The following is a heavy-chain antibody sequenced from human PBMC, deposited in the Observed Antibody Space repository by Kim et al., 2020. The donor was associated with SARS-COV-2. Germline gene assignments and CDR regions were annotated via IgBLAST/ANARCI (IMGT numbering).Heavy chain of an antibody. D-gene: IGHD1-1*01. Sequence: GSLRLSCVASGFTFSSYWMTWVRQAPGKGLEWVANINQDGSHEYYVDSLKGRFTISRDNAKNSLYLQMNSLRAEDTAVYYCARDHDFTFDYWGQGTLVT. CDR3: ARDHDFTFDY. CDR1: GFTFSSYW. V-gene: IGHV3-7*01. J-gene: IGHJ4*02. CDR2: INQDGSHE.